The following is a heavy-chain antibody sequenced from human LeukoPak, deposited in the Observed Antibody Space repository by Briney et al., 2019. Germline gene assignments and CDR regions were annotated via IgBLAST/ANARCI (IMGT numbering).Heavy chain of an antibody. CDR3: ARGGSNSWPPFIFDP. V-gene: IGHV7-4-1*02. Sequence: ASVKISCKASGYTFTSYAMNWVRQAPGQGLEWMGWINTNTGNPTYAQGFTGRFVFSLDTSVSTAYLQISSLKAEDTAVYYCARGGSNSWPPFIFDPWGQGTLVTVSS. CDR2: INTNTGNP. CDR1: GYTFTSYA. J-gene: IGHJ5*02. D-gene: IGHD6-13*01.